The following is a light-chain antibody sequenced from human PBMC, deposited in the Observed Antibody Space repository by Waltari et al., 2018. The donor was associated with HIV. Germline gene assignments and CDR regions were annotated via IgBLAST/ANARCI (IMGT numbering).Light chain of an antibody. Sequence: TVLTQSPGTLSLSPGERASLSCRASQTISNTYIAWYQQKSGQAPRLLIYGTANRPTGIPDRFSGSGYGTDFTLTISRLEPEDFAVYYCQQYEMSPLFTFGPGTKV. CDR3: QQYEMSPLFT. CDR2: GTA. V-gene: IGKV3-20*01. J-gene: IGKJ3*01. CDR1: QTISNTY.